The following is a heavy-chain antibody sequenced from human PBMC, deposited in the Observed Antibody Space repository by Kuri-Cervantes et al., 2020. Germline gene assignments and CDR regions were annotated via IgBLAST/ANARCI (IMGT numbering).Heavy chain of an antibody. D-gene: IGHD1-26*01. V-gene: IGHV4-38-2*01. CDR1: GYSISSGYY. CDR2: IYHSGST. CDR3: VRGGTRRIVGTTRAFDI. Sequence: ESLKISCAVSGYSISSGYYWGWIRQPPGKGLEWIGSIYHSGSTSYNTSLKSRVTISVDTSKNQFSLELNSVTAADTAVYYCVRGGTRRIVGTTRAFDIWGQGTMVTVSS. J-gene: IGHJ3*02.